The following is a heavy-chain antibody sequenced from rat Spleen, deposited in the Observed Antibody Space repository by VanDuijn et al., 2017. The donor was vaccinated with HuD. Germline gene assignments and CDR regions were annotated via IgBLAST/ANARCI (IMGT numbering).Heavy chain of an antibody. J-gene: IGHJ2*01. V-gene: IGHV3-1*01. CDR1: GYSITSNY. CDR3: ATLGLAYYFDY. CDR2: ISYRGST. D-gene: IGHD4-2*01. Sequence: EVQLQESGPGLVKPSQSLSLTCSVTGYSITSNYWGWIRKFPGNKMEWIGHISYRGSTSYNPSLRSRVSITRDTSKNQFFLQLNSVTTEDTATYYCATLGLAYYFDYWGQGVMVTVSS.